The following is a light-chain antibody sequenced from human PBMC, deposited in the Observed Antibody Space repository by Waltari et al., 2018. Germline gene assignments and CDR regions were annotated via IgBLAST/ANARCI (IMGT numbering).Light chain of an antibody. Sequence: DIQMTQSPSSVSVSIGDRVTITCRASQGIDNWLAWYQQKPGKAPKLLISAAYNLHSGVPSRFSGSRSETEFTLTINILQPEDFATYLCQQAKSFPITFGQGTQPEIK. V-gene: IGKV1-12*01. CDR1: QGIDNW. CDR2: AAY. CDR3: QQAKSFPIT. J-gene: IGKJ5*01.